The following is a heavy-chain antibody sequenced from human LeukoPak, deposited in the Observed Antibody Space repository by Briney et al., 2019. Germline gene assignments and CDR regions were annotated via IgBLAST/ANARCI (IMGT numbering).Heavy chain of an antibody. D-gene: IGHD2-15*01. CDR1: GFTFSSSA. Sequence: PGGSLRLSCAASGFTFSSSAMSWVRQAPGKGLEWVSAIGTAGDTYYPGSVKGRFTISRDSSKNTLYLQMNSLRAEDTAVHYCARSRWSDYSGQGTLVTVSS. CDR3: ARSRWSDY. J-gene: IGHJ4*02. CDR2: IGTAGDT. V-gene: IGHV3-23*01.